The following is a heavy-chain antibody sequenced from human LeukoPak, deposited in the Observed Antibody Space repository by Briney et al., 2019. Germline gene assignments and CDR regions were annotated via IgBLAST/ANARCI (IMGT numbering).Heavy chain of an antibody. D-gene: IGHD4-17*01. V-gene: IGHV4-59*01. CDR2: IYYSGST. J-gene: IGHJ4*02. CDR3: ARGDYGDPFDY. CDR1: GGSISSYY. Sequence: SETLSLTCTASGGSISSYYWSWIRQPPGKGLEWIGYIYYSGSTNYNPSLKSRVTISVDTSKNQFSLKLSSVTAADTAVYYCARGDYGDPFDYWGQGTLVTVSS.